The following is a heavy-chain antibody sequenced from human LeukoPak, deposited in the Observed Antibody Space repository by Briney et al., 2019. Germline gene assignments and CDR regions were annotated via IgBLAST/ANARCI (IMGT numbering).Heavy chain of an antibody. D-gene: IGHD3-16*01. CDR2: ITSSGDDT. CDR1: GFSSSNYA. J-gene: IGHJ4*02. V-gene: IGHV3-23*01. Sequence: GGSLRLSCAVSGFSSSNYAMSWVRQAPGKGLEWVSSITSSGDDTFYAASVKGRFTISRDNTWDTVFLQMNSLKVDDTAVCYCAFDWGFDYWGQGTLVTVSS. CDR3: AFDWGFDY.